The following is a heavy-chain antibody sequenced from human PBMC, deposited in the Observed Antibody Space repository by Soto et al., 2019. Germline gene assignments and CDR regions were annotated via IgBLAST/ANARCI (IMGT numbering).Heavy chain of an antibody. CDR1: GYTFTSYG. Sequence: ASVKVSCKASGYTFTSYGISWVRQAPGQGLERMGWISAYNGNTNYAQKLQGRVTMTTDTSTSTAYMELRSLRSDDTAVYYCARDKYGSGSYYNVLYYYYYGMDVWGQGTTVTVSS. CDR3: ARDKYGSGSYYNVLYYYYYGMDV. D-gene: IGHD3-10*01. J-gene: IGHJ6*02. V-gene: IGHV1-18*01. CDR2: ISAYNGNT.